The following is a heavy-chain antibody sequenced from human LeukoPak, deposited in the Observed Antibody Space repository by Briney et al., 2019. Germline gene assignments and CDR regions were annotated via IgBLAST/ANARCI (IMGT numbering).Heavy chain of an antibody. J-gene: IGHJ4*02. V-gene: IGHV1-2*02. D-gene: IGHD3-22*01. CDR2: INPNSGGT. CDR1: GYTFTGYY. CDR3: ARDFESSGYYYAFDY. Sequence: GASVKVSCKASGYTFTGYYMHWVRQAPGQGLEWMGWINPNSGGTNYAQKFQGRVTMTRDTSISTAYMELSRLRSDDTAVYYCARDFESSGYYYAFDYWGQGTLVTVSS.